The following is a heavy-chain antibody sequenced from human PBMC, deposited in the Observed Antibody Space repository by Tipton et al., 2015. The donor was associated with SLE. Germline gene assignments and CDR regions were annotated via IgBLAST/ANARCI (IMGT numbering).Heavy chain of an antibody. Sequence: TLSLTCSVSGGSISGGTYYWSWIRQPAGKGLEWVGRIYASGSTDYNPSLKSRVTLSVDTSKNQFSLMLTSVTAADTAVYYCARDWNWGTNYHYYMDVWGKGTTVTVSS. CDR2: IYASGST. CDR3: ARDWNWGTNYHYYMDV. D-gene: IGHD7-27*01. V-gene: IGHV4-61*02. J-gene: IGHJ6*03. CDR1: GGSISGGTYY.